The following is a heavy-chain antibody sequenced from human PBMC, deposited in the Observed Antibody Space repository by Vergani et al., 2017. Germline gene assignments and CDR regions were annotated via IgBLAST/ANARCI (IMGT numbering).Heavy chain of an antibody. D-gene: IGHD3-22*01. CDR3: AKDSIYYYDSSGYYYGGLDY. J-gene: IGHJ4*02. CDR2: ISWNSGSI. V-gene: IGHV3-9*01. CDR1: GFTFDDYA. Sequence: EVQLVESGGGLVQPGRSLRLSCAASGFTFDDYAMHWVRQAPGKGLEWVSGISWNSGSIGYADSVKGRFTISSDNAKNSLYLQMNSLRAEDTALYYCAKDSIYYYDSSGYYYGGLDYWGQGTLVTVSS.